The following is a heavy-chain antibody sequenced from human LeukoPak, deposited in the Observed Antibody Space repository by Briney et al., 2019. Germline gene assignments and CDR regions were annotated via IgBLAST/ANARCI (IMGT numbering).Heavy chain of an antibody. V-gene: IGHV4-34*01. CDR1: GGSFSGYY. D-gene: IGHD3-10*01. CDR3: ARGLKRKVRASPPPYYMDV. J-gene: IGHJ6*03. CDR2: INHSGST. Sequence: SETLSLTCAVYGGSFSGYYWSWIRQPPGKGLEWIGEINHSGSTNYNPSLKSRVTISVDTSKNQFSLKLSSVTAADTAVYYCARGLKRKVRASPPPYYMDVWGKGTTVTVSS.